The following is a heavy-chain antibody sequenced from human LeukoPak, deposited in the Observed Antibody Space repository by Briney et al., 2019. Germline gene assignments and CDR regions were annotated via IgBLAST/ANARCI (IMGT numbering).Heavy chain of an antibody. CDR3: ARVSSETIWFGTRYYYYYYMDV. CDR1: GYTFTGYY. CDR2: INPNSGAT. V-gene: IGHV1-2*02. J-gene: IGHJ6*03. D-gene: IGHD3-10*01. Sequence: ASVTVSCKASGYTFTGYYMYWVRQAPGQGPEWMGWINPNSGATNYAQKFQGRVTMTRDTSISTAYMELSRLRSDDTAVYYCARVSSETIWFGTRYYYYYYMDVWGKGTTVTVSS.